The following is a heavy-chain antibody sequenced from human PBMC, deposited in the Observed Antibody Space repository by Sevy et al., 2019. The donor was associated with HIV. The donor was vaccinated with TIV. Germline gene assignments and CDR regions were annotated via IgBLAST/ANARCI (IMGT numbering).Heavy chain of an antibody. J-gene: IGHJ6*02. CDR1: GFTFSSYS. V-gene: IGHV3-21*01. Sequence: GGSLRLSCAASGFTFSSYSMNWVRQAPGKGLEWVSSISSSSSSYIYYADSVKGRFTISRDNAKNSLYLQMNSLRAEDTAVYYCARDSIVDIVATTILYYYYGMDVWGQGTTVTVSS. D-gene: IGHD5-12*01. CDR3: ARDSIVDIVATTILYYYYGMDV. CDR2: ISSSSSSYI.